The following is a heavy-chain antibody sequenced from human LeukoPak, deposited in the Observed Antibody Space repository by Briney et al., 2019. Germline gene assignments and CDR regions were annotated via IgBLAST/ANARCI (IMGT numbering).Heavy chain of an antibody. CDR3: AGDGRGFGELLY. CDR2: VWYDGSKR. D-gene: IGHD3-10*01. V-gene: IGHV3-33*01. J-gene: IGHJ4*02. CDR1: GFTFSSFG. Sequence: GGSLRLSCAASGFTFSSFGMHWVRQAPGKGLEWVAIVWYDGSKRYYADSVKGRFTISRDDSKNTLYLQMNSLRAEDTAVYYCAGDGRGFGELLYWGQGTLVTVSS.